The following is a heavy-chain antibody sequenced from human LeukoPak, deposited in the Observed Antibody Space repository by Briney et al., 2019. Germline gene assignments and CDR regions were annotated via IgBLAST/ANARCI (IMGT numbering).Heavy chain of an antibody. CDR2: VSGSGISR. V-gene: IGHV3-23*01. D-gene: IGHD3-10*01. J-gene: IGHJ6*02. CDR1: GFIFNSYA. Sequence: PGGSLRLSCAASGFIFNSYAMSWVRQAPGKGLEWVSGVSGSGISRNYADSVKGRFTISRDNSKNTLYLQMNSLRAEDTAVYYCARDPMGYGSGSYYHGMDVWGQGTTVTVSS. CDR3: ARDPMGYGSGSYYHGMDV.